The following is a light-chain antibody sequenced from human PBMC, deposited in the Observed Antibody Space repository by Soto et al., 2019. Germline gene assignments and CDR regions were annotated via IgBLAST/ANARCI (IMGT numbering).Light chain of an antibody. CDR3: QQYGSSPCT. CDR1: QSVNANY. CDR2: GAS. J-gene: IGKJ1*01. V-gene: IGKV3-20*01. Sequence: VLTQSPGTLSLSPGERATLSCRASQSVNANYLAWYQRKPGQAPSLLIYGASSRATGIPDRFSGSGSGTDFTLTISRLEPEDFAVYYCQQYGSSPCTFGQGTKVDIK.